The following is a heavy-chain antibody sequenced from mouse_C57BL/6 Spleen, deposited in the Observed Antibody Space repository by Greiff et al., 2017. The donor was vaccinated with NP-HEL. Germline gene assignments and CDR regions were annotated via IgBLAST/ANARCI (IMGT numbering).Heavy chain of an antibody. J-gene: IGHJ4*01. CDR3: ARRWFYAMDY. V-gene: IGHV5-17*01. CDR2: ISSGSSTI. D-gene: IGHD2-2*01. Sequence: EVQGVESGGGLVKPGGSLKLSCAASGFTFSDYGMHWVRQAPEKGLEWVAYISSGSSTIYYADTVTGRFTISRDNAKNTLFLQMTSLRSEDTAMYYCARRWFYAMDYWGQGTSVTVSS. CDR1: GFTFSDYG.